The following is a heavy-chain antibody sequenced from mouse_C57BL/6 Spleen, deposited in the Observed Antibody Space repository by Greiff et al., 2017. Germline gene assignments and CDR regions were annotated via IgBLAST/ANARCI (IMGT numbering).Heavy chain of an antibody. J-gene: IGHJ1*03. CDR1: GYAFTNYL. V-gene: IGHV1-54*01. D-gene: IGHD1-1*01. CDR3: ARREYYGSSYVGYFGG. Sequence: VQLQQSGAELVRPGTSVKVSCKASGYAFTNYLIEWVKQRPGQGLEWIGVINPGSGGTNYNEKFKGKATLTADKSSSTAYMQLSSLTSEDSEVYFGARREYYGSSYVGYFGGWGTGTTVTVS. CDR2: INPGSGGT.